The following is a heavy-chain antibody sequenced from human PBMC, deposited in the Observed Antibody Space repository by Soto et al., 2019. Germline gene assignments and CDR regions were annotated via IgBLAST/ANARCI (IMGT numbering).Heavy chain of an antibody. J-gene: IGHJ6*02. V-gene: IGHV1-46*01. CDR3: ARGISTTRYYYYYGMDV. CDR2: INPSGGIT. CDR1: GYTLTSYY. Sequence: AAVKVSCKASGYTLTSYYLHWVRQAPGQGPEWMGIINPSGGITNDAQKFQDRVTMTNDTSTSTVYMELSSLRSEDTAVYYCARGISTTRYYYYYGMDVWGQGTTVTVSS. D-gene: IGHD2-2*01.